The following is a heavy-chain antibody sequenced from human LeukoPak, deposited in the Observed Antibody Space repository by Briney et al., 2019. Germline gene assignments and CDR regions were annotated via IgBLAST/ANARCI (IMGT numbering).Heavy chain of an antibody. J-gene: IGHJ4*02. V-gene: IGHV3-30*18. CDR3: AKKRALGEVEYSSSYFDY. Sequence: PGGSLRLSCAVSGFTFSNYGMHWVRQAPGKGLEWVAVISYDGSNKYYADSVKGRFTISRDNSKNTLYLQMNSLRAEDTAVYYCAKKRALGEVEYSSSYFDYWGQGILVTVSS. CDR2: ISYDGSNK. D-gene: IGHD6-6*01. CDR1: GFTFSNYG.